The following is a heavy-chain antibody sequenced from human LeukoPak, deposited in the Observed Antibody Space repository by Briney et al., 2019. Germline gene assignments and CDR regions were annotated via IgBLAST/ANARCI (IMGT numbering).Heavy chain of an antibody. CDR3: ARDRDGDYFDY. CDR1: GGSISSYY. Sequence: PSETLSLTCTVSGGSISSYYWSWIRQPPGKGLEWIGYIYYSGSTNYNPSLKSRVTISADTSKNQFSLKLSSVTAADTAVYYCARDRDGDYFDYWGQGTLVTVSS. D-gene: IGHD4-17*01. CDR2: IYYSGST. V-gene: IGHV4-59*01. J-gene: IGHJ4*02.